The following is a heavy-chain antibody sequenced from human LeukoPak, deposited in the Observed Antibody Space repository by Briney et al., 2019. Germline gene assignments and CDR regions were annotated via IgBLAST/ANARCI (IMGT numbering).Heavy chain of an antibody. Sequence: ASVKVSCKASGYTFTSYYMHWVRQAPGQGLEWMGIINPSGGSTSYAQKFQGRVTMTRDTSTSTVYMELRSLRSDDTAVYYCARDPPYIVVVPAALIGYYYYGMDVWGQGTTVTVSS. CDR3: ARDPPYIVVVPAALIGYYYYGMDV. CDR2: INPSGGST. J-gene: IGHJ6*02. CDR1: GYTFTSYY. V-gene: IGHV1-46*01. D-gene: IGHD2-2*01.